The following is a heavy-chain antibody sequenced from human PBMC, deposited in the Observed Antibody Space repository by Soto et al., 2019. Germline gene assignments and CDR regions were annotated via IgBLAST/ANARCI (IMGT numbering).Heavy chain of an antibody. V-gene: IGHV4-34*01. Sequence: QVQLQQWGAGLLKPSETLSLTCAVYGGSFSGYYWSWIRQPPGQGLEWIGEINHSGSTNYNPSLKSQCTISVDTSKNQFSRKLSYVTAADTAVYYCARGKTWYYDYVWGSYLNWFDPWGQGTLVTVSP. J-gene: IGHJ5*02. D-gene: IGHD3-16*02. CDR1: GGSFSGYY. CDR3: ARGKTWYYDYVWGSYLNWFDP. CDR2: INHSGST.